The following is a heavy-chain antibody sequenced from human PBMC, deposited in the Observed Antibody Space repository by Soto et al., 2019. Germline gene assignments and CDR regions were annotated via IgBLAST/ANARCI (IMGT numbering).Heavy chain of an antibody. D-gene: IGHD1-1*01. V-gene: IGHV3-74*01. Sequence: GGSLRLSCEVSGLTFSAYWMHWVRQVPGKGLIWVSRISDDGSTTTYADSVKGRFTISRDNAKNTLYLQMNSLRADDTGLYYCTSGPRVSSTGTGDHWGQGTLVTVSS. CDR3: TSGPRVSSTGTGDH. J-gene: IGHJ4*02. CDR2: ISDDGSTT. CDR1: GLTFSAYW.